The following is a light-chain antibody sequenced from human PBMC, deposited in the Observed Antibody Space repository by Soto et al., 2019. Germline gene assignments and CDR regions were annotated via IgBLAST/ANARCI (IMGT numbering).Light chain of an antibody. Sequence: SYELTQPPSVSVAPGQTASITCGGNNIGGESVHWYQQMPGQAPVLVVYDDSDRPSGIPERFSGSKSGSTATLTIRRVEAGDEADYYCQVWDRSSDHWVFGGGTKLTVL. CDR1: NIGGES. CDR3: QVWDRSSDHWV. J-gene: IGLJ3*02. V-gene: IGLV3-21*02. CDR2: DDS.